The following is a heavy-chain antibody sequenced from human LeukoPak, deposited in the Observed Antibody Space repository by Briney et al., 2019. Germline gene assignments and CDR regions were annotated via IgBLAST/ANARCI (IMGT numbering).Heavy chain of an antibody. CDR2: IIPIFGTA. CDR3: AREWELPPHHYFDY. D-gene: IGHD1-26*01. V-gene: IGHV1-69*01. CDR1: GGTFSSYA. Sequence: GASVKVSCKASGGTFSSYAISWVRQAPGQGLGWMGGIIPIFGTANYAQKFQGRVTITADESTSTAYMELSSLRSEDTAVYYCAREWELPPHHYFDYWGQGTLVTVSS. J-gene: IGHJ4*02.